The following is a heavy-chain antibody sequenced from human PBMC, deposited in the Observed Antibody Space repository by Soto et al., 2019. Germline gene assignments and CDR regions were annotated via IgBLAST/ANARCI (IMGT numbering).Heavy chain of an antibody. CDR3: AKEGPITNWYIDY. CDR2: ISYDGKVA. D-gene: IGHD1-1*01. J-gene: IGHJ4*02. CDR1: GFTFSSYG. V-gene: IGHV3-30*18. Sequence: QVQLVESGGGVVQPGRSLRLSCAASGFTFSSYGMHWVRQAPGKGLEWVTVISYDGKVAYYADSGKGRFTISRDNSKNTLYLQMTSLRTEDTAMYYCAKEGPITNWYIDYWGQGTRVTVSS.